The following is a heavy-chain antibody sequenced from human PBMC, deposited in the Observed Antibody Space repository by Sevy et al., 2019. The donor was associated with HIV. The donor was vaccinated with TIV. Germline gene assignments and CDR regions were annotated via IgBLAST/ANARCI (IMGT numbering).Heavy chain of an antibody. D-gene: IGHD3-22*01. Sequence: GGSLRLSCAASGFTFSSYAMSWVRQAPGKGLEWVSAIIGSGRLTYYADSVKGRFTISRDNSKNTLYLQMNSLRAEDPAVYYCSTEGHGEYYDSSGYFDYWGQGTLVTLSS. V-gene: IGHV3-23*01. J-gene: IGHJ4*02. CDR2: IIGSGRLT. CDR3: STEGHGEYYDSSGYFDY. CDR1: GFTFSSYA.